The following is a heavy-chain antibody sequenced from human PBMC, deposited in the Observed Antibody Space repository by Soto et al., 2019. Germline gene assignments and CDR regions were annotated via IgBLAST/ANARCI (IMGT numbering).Heavy chain of an antibody. J-gene: IGHJ5*02. CDR2: IYYSGST. Sequence: SETLSLTCTVSGGSISSGDYYWSWIRQPPGKGLEWIGYIYYSGSTYYNPSLKSRVTISVDTSKNQFSLKLSSLRFEDTALFYCARDLAAGDLWGQGTLVTVSS. CDR1: GGSISSGDYY. D-gene: IGHD6-13*01. V-gene: IGHV4-30-4*02. CDR3: ARDLAAGDL.